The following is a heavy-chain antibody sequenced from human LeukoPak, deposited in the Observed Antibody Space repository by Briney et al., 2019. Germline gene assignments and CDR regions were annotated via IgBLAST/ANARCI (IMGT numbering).Heavy chain of an antibody. J-gene: IGHJ6*03. V-gene: IGHV1-18*01. Sequence: GESLKISCKASGYTFTSYGISWVRQAPGQGLEWMGWISAYNGNTNYAQKLQGRVTMTTDTSTSTAYMELRSLRSDDTAVYYCARDGQWLVPDYYYYMDVWGKGTTVTVSS. D-gene: IGHD6-19*01. CDR1: GYTFTSYG. CDR2: ISAYNGNT. CDR3: ARDGQWLVPDYYYYMDV.